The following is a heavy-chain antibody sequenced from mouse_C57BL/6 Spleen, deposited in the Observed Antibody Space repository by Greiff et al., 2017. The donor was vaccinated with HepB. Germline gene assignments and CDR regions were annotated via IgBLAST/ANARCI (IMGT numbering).Heavy chain of an antibody. J-gene: IGHJ2*01. D-gene: IGHD4-1*01. CDR1: GFTFSSYA. CDR3: TRGGSNWDDYFDY. V-gene: IGHV5-9-1*02. Sequence: DVMLVESGEGLVKPGGSLKLSCAASGFTFSSYAMSWVRQTPEKRLEWVAYISSGGDYIYYADTVKGRFTISRDNARNTLYLQMSSLKSEDTATYYCTRGGSNWDDYFDYWGQGTTLTVSS. CDR2: ISSGGDYI.